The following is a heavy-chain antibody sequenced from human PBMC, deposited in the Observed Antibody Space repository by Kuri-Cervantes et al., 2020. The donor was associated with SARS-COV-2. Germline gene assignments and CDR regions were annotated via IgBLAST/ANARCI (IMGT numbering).Heavy chain of an antibody. Sequence: GGSLRLSCAASGFTFSDYYMSWIRQAPGKGLEWVSYISSSGSAIYYADSVKGRFTISRDNAKNSLYLQMNSLRAEDTAVYYCAREESIAALVDYWGQGTLVTVSS. CDR2: ISSSGSAI. J-gene: IGHJ4*02. V-gene: IGHV3-11*04. CDR3: AREESIAALVDY. D-gene: IGHD6-6*01. CDR1: GFTFSDYY.